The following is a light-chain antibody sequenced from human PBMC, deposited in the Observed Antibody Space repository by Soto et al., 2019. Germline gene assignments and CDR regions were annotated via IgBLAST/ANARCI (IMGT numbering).Light chain of an antibody. V-gene: IGKV1-5*01. Sequence: DIQMTQSPSTLSASVGDRVTITCRASQSISSWLAWYQQQPGKAPKLLIYDASSMESVVPSRFSGSGSGTEFTLTISSLQPDDFSTYYCQQYNTYPWTGGQGTKVEIK. CDR2: DAS. CDR1: QSISSW. J-gene: IGKJ1*01. CDR3: QQYNTYPWT.